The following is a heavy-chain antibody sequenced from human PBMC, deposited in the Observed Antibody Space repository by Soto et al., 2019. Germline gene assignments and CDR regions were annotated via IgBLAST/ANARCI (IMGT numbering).Heavy chain of an antibody. CDR3: ARQYHDSSGYSLDY. CDR1: GGSISSSSYY. CDR2: IYYSGST. Sequence: SETLSLTCTVSGGSISSSSYYWGWIRQPPGKGLEWIGSIYYSGSTYYNPSLKSRVTISVDTSKNQFSLKLSSVTAADTAVYYCARQYHDSSGYSLDYWGQGTLVTVSS. D-gene: IGHD3-22*01. V-gene: IGHV4-39*01. J-gene: IGHJ4*02.